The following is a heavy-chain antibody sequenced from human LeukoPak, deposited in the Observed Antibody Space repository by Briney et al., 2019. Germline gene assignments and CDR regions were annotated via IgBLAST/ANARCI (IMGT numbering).Heavy chain of an antibody. D-gene: IGHD6-19*01. V-gene: IGHV1-18*04. Sequence: ASVKVSCKASGYTFTRNGISWVRQAPGQGLELMGWINGYNGNTKYAQKLQGRVTMTTDTSTTTAYMELRSLRSDDTAVYYCAREGWGTYSSGPYYFDYWGQGTLITVSS. CDR2: INGYNGNT. J-gene: IGHJ4*02. CDR3: AREGWGTYSSGPYYFDY. CDR1: GYTFTRNG.